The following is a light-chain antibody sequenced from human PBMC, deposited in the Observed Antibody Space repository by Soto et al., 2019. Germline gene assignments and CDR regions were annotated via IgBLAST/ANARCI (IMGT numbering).Light chain of an antibody. Sequence: QAVVTQPPSVSGAPGQRVTISFTGSSSNIGAGHDVHWYQQLPGTAPKLLIYGNSNRPSGGTDRVSGSKSGTSASLAITGLQSDDEADYYCQSSDSSLSVVVVGGTQLTV. V-gene: IGLV1-40*01. CDR3: QSSDSSLSVV. J-gene: IGLJ2*01. CDR2: GNS. CDR1: SSNIGAGHD.